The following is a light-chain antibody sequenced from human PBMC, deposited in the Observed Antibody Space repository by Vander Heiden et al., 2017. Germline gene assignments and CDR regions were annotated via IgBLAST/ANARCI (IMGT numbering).Light chain of an antibody. J-gene: IGLJ2*01. CDR3: QSYDSLSGRV. CDR2: DNN. Sequence: SVLTQPPSVSGAPGQRVTISCAGSSSNIGAGYDVHWYQQLPGAAPKLLIYDNNYRPSGVPDRFSGSKSGTSASLAITGLQAEDEADYYCQSYDSLSGRVFGGGTKLTVL. V-gene: IGLV1-40*01. CDR1: SSNIGAGYD.